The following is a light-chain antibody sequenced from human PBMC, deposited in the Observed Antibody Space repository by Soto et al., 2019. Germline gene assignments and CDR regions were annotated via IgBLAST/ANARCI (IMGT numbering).Light chain of an antibody. Sequence: IQLTQSPSSLSASVGDRVTITCRASQGISSYLAWYQQKPGKAPKLLIYATSTLQSGVPSRFSCSGSGTDFTLTISSLQPADFATYYCQQLNSYPLTFGPGTKVYIK. CDR1: QGISSY. CDR2: ATS. J-gene: IGKJ3*01. V-gene: IGKV1-9*01. CDR3: QQLNSYPLT.